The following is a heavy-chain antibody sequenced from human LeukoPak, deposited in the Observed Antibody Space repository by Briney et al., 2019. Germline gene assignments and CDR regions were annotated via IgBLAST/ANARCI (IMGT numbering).Heavy chain of an antibody. D-gene: IGHD1-1*01. CDR1: GYTFSTYD. Sequence: GASVKVSCNASGYTFSTYDMHWVRQAPEQRLEGMGVINPSGGSTSYAQRFQGRVTMTRDTSTSTFYMELSSLRSEDTAVYYCARHSLPGTTPFDYWGQGTLVTVSS. CDR3: ARHSLPGTTPFDY. V-gene: IGHV1-46*01. CDR2: INPSGGST. J-gene: IGHJ4*02.